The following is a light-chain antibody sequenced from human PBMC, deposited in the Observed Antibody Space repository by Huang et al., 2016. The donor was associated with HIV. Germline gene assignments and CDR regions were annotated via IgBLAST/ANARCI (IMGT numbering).Light chain of an antibody. CDR2: AAL. CDR1: QDIRTS. CDR3: QQLHEYPIT. V-gene: IGKV1D-13*01. J-gene: IGKJ5*01. Sequence: AVQLTQFPPSLSASVGDRVTITCRASQDIRTSLDWDQHKPGKAPKLLISAALNLQSGVSSRFSGDSAGTYFTLCISSLQPEDAATYYCQQLHEYPITFGRGTRLDIK.